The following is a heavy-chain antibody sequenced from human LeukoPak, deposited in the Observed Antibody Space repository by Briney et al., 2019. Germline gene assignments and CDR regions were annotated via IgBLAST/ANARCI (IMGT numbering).Heavy chain of an antibody. V-gene: IGHV3-21*01. Sequence: GGSLRLSCAASGFTFRTYSMNWVRQAPGKGLEWVSSISSSSNYISYADSVKGRFALSRDDAKNSLYLQMNSLKAEDTAVYYCARVGNSSSWYYFDYWGQGTLVTVSS. CDR3: ARVGNSSSWYYFDY. CDR1: GFTFRTYS. D-gene: IGHD6-13*01. J-gene: IGHJ4*02. CDR2: ISSSSNYI.